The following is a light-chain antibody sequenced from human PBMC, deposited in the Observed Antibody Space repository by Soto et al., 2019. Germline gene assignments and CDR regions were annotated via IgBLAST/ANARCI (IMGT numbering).Light chain of an antibody. CDR1: SSDVGGYNY. CDR3: SSYTSSSTVV. J-gene: IGLJ2*01. V-gene: IGLV2-14*03. CDR2: DVS. Sequence: QSALTQPASVSGSPGQSITISCTGTSSDVGGYNYVSWYQQHPGKAPKLMIYDVSYRPSGVSTRFSGSKSGNTASLTISGLQAEDEADYYCSSYTSSSTVVFGGGTQLTVL.